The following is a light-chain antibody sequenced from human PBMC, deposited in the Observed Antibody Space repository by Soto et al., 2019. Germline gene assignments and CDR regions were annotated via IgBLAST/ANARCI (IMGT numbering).Light chain of an antibody. J-gene: IGLJ2*01. CDR3: CSYAGSSTPR. V-gene: IGLV2-23*02. CDR1: SSDVGSYNL. Sequence: QSALTQPASVSGSPGQSITISYTGTSSDVGSYNLVSWYQQHPGKAPKLMIYEVSKRPSGVSNRFSGSKSGNTASLTISGLQAEDEADYYCCSYAGSSTPRFGGGTKLTVL. CDR2: EVS.